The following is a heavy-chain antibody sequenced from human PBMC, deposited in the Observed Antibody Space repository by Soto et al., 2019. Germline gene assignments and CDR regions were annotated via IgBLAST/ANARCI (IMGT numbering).Heavy chain of an antibody. CDR1: GFTFSSYA. J-gene: IGHJ6*02. V-gene: IGHV3-30-3*01. CDR2: ISYDGSNK. Sequence: PGGSLRLSCAASGFTFSSYAMHWVRQAPGKGLEWVAVISYDGSNKYYADSVKGRFTISRDNSKNTLYLQMNSLRAEDTAVYYCARARRVVVPAAQDYYYYGMDVWGQGTTVTVSS. CDR3: ARARRVVVPAAQDYYYYGMDV. D-gene: IGHD2-2*01.